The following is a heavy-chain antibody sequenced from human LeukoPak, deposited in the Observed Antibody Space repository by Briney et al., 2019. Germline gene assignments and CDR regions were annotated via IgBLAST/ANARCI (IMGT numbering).Heavy chain of an antibody. CDR2: IFYSGNT. CDR3: ARPAVRGVMGRYFDS. Sequence: SETLSLTCTVSGASYWGWIRQPPGKGLEWIGSIFYSGNTYYNPSLKSRVTISVDTSKNQFSLKLTSVTAADTAVYYCARPAVRGVMGRYFDSWGQGTLVTVSS. D-gene: IGHD3-10*01. CDR1: GASY. J-gene: IGHJ4*02. V-gene: IGHV4-39*01.